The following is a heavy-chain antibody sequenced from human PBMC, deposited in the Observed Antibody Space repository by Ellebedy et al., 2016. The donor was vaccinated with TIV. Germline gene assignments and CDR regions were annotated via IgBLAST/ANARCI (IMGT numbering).Heavy chain of an antibody. CDR1: GFTFTTYG. J-gene: IGHJ5*01. V-gene: IGHV3-33*03. CDR2: ISYDGSNK. CDR3: AKEGGSWSISNWFDS. D-gene: IGHD6-13*01. Sequence: PGGSLRLSCAASGFTFTTYGLHWVRQAPGKGLESVAMISYDGSNKYYAESVEGRFSISRDNSRNTLFLQMNSLRAEDTAVYYCAKEGGSWSISNWFDSWGQGTRVTVSS.